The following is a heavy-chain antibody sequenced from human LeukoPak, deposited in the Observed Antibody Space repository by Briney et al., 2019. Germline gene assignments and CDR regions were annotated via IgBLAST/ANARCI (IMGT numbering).Heavy chain of an antibody. CDR1: GFTFSSYR. D-gene: IGHD4-17*01. V-gene: IGHV3-7*01. CDR2: IKQDGSEK. Sequence: GGSLRLSCAASGFTFSSYRMSWVRQAPGKGLEWVANIKQDGSEKYYVDSVKGRFTISRDNAKSSLYLQMNSLRAEDTAVYYCARDADYGDYEALYYYYYYMDVWGKGTTVTVSS. CDR3: ARDADYGDYEALYYYYYYMDV. J-gene: IGHJ6*03.